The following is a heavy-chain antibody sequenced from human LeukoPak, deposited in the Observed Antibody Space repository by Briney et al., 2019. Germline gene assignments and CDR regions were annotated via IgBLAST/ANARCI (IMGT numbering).Heavy chain of an antibody. CDR2: LSDSAVSS. Sequence: GGSLRLSCAVSGLTFSTFAMNWVRQAPGKGLEWVSSLSDSAVSSYYADSVKGRFTISRDNSKNTLYLQMNSLRAEDTATYYCAKAPDSSRFPSYFDSWGQGTLVAVSS. CDR1: GLTFSTFA. J-gene: IGHJ4*02. V-gene: IGHV3-23*01. CDR3: AKAPDSSRFPSYFDS. D-gene: IGHD3-22*01.